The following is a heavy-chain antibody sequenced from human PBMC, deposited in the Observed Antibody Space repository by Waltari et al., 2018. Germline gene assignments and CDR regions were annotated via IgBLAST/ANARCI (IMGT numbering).Heavy chain of an antibody. V-gene: IGHV3-7*01. J-gene: IGHJ4*02. CDR2: IKQEGSES. CDR1: GFTFSNYW. CDR3: SVSLNY. Sequence: EVQLVESGGGLVQPGGSLRLSCAASGFTFSNYWMDWVRQAPGKGLWWLANIKQEGSESHYVDSVKGRFTISRDNAQNLLYLQMNSLRAGDTAVYYCSVSLNYWGQGTLVTVSS.